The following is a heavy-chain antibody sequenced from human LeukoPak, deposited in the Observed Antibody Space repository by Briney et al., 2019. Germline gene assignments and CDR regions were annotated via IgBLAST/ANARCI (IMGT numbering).Heavy chain of an antibody. D-gene: IGHD3-10*01. CDR1: GGSFSGYS. Sequence: SETLSLTCGVYGGSFSGYSYSWVRQPPAKGLEWIGEIYTSGSTNYNPHLQTRVNMSVDTSKNQFSVKLSSVTAADTAGYYCARDITLRFDYYYYCMDVWGQETTVTVSS. J-gene: IGHJ6*02. V-gene: IGHV4-34*01. CDR2: IYTSGST. CDR3: ARDITLRFDYYYYCMDV.